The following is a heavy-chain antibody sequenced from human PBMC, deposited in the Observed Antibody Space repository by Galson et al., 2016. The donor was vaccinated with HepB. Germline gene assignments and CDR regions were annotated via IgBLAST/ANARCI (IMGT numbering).Heavy chain of an antibody. CDR3: ARLLRQTEY. J-gene: IGHJ4*02. CDR1: GGSVSSGSYY. Sequence: ETLSLTCSVSGGSVSSGSYYWSWTRQSPGKGLEMLGYVQYSGTTNYNPSLKSRVTISVAPSKTHFSLTLTSVTAADTAVYCCARLLRQTEYWGQGTLVTVSS. CDR2: VQYSGTT. D-gene: IGHD1-14*01. V-gene: IGHV4-61*03.